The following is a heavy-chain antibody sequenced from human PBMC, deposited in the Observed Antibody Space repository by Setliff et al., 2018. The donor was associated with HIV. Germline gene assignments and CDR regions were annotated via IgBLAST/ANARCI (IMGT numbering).Heavy chain of an antibody. CDR1: GDSISNGGFY. CDR3: AREIKIPPQGALDY. CDR2: IYYTGNT. V-gene: IGHV4-31*02. Sequence: SETLSLTCSVSGDSISNGGFYWTWIRQHPGKGLEWIGYIYYTGNTYYNLSLKSRVTMSVDTSKNQFSLKLNSVTAADTAVYYCAREIKIPPQGALDYWGQGMLVTVSS. J-gene: IGHJ4*02. D-gene: IGHD2-2*01.